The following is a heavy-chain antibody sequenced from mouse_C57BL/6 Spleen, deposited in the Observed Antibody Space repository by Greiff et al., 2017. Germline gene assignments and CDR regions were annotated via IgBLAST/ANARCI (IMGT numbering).Heavy chain of an antibody. V-gene: IGHV1-15*01. CDR3: IYQFAY. J-gene: IGHJ3*01. Sequence: QVQLQQSGAELVRPGASVTLSCKASGYTFTDYEMHWVKQTPVHGLEWIGAIDPETGGTAYNQKFKGKAILTADKSSSTAYMQLRSLTSEDSAIYYCIYQFAYWGQGTLVTVSA. CDR2: IDPETGGT. CDR1: GYTFTDYE.